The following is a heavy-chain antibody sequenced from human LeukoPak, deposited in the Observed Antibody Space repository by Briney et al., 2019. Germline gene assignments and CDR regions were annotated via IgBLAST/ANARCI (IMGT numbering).Heavy chain of an antibody. CDR1: GGSISSGDYY. Sequence: SQTLSLTCTVSGGSISSGDYYWGWIRQPPGKGLEWIGYIYYSGSTYYNPSLKSRVTISVDTSKNQFSLKLSSVTAADTAVYYCARVGDYGDYVLDYWGQGTLVTVSS. V-gene: IGHV4-30-4*01. J-gene: IGHJ4*02. CDR3: ARVGDYGDYVLDY. D-gene: IGHD4-17*01. CDR2: IYYSGST.